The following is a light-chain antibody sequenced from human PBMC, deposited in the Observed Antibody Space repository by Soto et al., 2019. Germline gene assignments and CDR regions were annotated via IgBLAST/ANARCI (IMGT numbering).Light chain of an antibody. Sequence: EIVLTQSPGTLSLSPGGRATLSCNASQSFADNYLAWYQQKPGQAPRLLIYAASRRAIGIPDTFSGSGSGTDFTLTITRLEPEDFALYYCQQYGHSPRTFGQGTKVDIK. V-gene: IGKV3-20*01. CDR1: QSFADNY. CDR2: AAS. CDR3: QQYGHSPRT. J-gene: IGKJ1*01.